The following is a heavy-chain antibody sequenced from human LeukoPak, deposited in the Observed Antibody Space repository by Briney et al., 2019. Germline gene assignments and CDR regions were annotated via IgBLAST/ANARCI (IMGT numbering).Heavy chain of an antibody. V-gene: IGHV3-30*04. Sequence: GGSLRLSCAASGFTFSSYAMHWVRQAPAKGLEWVAVISYDGSNKYYADSVKGRFTISRDNSKNTLYLQMNSLRAEDTAVYYCAGQRGRIVTPFRYYCGMDVWGQGTTVTVSS. CDR1: GFTFSSYA. D-gene: IGHD2/OR15-2a*01. CDR3: AGQRGRIVTPFRYYCGMDV. J-gene: IGHJ6*02. CDR2: ISYDGSNK.